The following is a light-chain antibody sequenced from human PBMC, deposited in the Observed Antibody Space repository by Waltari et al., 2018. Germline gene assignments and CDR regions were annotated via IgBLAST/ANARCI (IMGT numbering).Light chain of an antibody. V-gene: IGLV2-23*01. J-gene: IGLJ3*02. Sequence: QSALTQPASVSGSPGQSITISCTGSRSDVGNYNFVSWYQQQPDEAPKLVIYEDSKRPSGISIRFSGSKSGNTASLTISRRQAEDEADYYCCSYAGSRTPWVFGGGTRVTVL. CDR1: RSDVGNYNF. CDR3: CSYAGSRTPWV. CDR2: EDS.